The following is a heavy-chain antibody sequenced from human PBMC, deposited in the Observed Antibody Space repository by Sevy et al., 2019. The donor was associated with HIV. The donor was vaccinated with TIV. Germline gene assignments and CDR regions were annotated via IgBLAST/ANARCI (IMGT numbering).Heavy chain of an antibody. CDR3: ARLKFGRRGYNWFDP. CDR1: GGSISSYY. D-gene: IGHD3-16*01. Sequence: SETLSLTCTVSGGSISSYYWSWIRQPPGKGLEWIGYIYYSGSTNYNPSLKSRVTISVDTSKNQFSLKLSSVTAADTDVYYCARLKFGRRGYNWFDPWGQGTLVTVSS. V-gene: IGHV4-59*08. J-gene: IGHJ5*02. CDR2: IYYSGST.